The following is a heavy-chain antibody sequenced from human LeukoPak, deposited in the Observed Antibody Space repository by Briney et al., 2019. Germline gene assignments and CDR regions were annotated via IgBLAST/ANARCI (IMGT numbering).Heavy chain of an antibody. V-gene: IGHV1-69*04. D-gene: IGHD2-15*01. Sequence: SVKVSCKASGGTFSSYANSWVRQAPGQGLEWMGRIIPILGIANYAQKFQGRVTITADKSTSTAYMELSSLRSEDTAVYYCARDRGDCSGGSCYSYYYGMDVWGQGTTVTVSS. J-gene: IGHJ6*02. CDR3: ARDRGDCSGGSCYSYYYGMDV. CDR1: GGTFSSYA. CDR2: IIPILGIA.